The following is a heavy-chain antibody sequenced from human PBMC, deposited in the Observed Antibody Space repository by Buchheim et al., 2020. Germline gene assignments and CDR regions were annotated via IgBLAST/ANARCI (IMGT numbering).Heavy chain of an antibody. CDR3: ARVVRRPWARPPDY. J-gene: IGHJ4*02. V-gene: IGHV4-34*02. Sequence: QVQLRQWGAGLLKPSGTLSLTCTVYVDSYSGFYWTWIRQSPTKGLEWIGEVNQSGSATYKASLKSRVTLSLDASRNEFSLILISVTAADTAIYYCARVVRRPWARPPDYWGQG. D-gene: IGHD6-6*01. CDR1: VDSYSGFY. CDR2: VNQSGSA.